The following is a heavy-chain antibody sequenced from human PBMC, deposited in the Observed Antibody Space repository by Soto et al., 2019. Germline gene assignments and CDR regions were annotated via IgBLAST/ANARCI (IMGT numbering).Heavy chain of an antibody. V-gene: IGHV2-5*02. CDR2: IYWDDDK. D-gene: IGHD2-2*01. J-gene: IGHJ3*02. CDR3: ASVLQLVSNPNDAFDI. Sequence: QITLKESGPPLVKPTQTLTLTCTFSGFSLSTSGVGVGWIRQPPGKALEWLALIYWDDDKRYSPSLKSRLTITKDTSKNQVVLTMTNMDPVDTATYYCASVLQLVSNPNDAFDIWGQGTMVTVSS. CDR1: GFSLSTSGVG.